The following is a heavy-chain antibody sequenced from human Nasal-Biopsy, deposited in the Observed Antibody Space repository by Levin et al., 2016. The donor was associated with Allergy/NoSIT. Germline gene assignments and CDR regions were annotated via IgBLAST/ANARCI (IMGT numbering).Heavy chain of an antibody. J-gene: IGHJ4*02. V-gene: IGHV1-2*06. D-gene: IGHD4-17*01. Sequence: ASVKVSCKASGYTFTGYYMHWVRQAPGQGLEWMGRINPNSGGTNYAQKFQGRVTMTRDTSISTAYMELSRLRSDDTAVYYCARESHYGDYQDYWGQGTLVTVSS. CDR2: INPNSGGT. CDR3: ARESHYGDYQDY. CDR1: GYTFTGYY.